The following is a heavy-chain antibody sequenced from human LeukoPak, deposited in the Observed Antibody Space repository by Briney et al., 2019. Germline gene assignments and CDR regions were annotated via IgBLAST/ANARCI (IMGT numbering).Heavy chain of an antibody. CDR1: GGSISSSSYY. CDR2: IYHSGRT. Sequence: SETLSLTCTVSGGSISSSSYYWGWIRQPPGKGLEWIGSIYHSGRTFYNPSLKSRVTISVDTSKNQFSLKLTSVTAADTAVYYCARDQVQLWLRGFDPWGQGTLVTVSS. V-gene: IGHV4-39*07. CDR3: ARDQVQLWLRGFDP. J-gene: IGHJ5*02. D-gene: IGHD5-18*01.